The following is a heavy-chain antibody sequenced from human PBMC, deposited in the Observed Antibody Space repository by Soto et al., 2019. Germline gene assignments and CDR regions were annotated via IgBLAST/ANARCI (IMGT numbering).Heavy chain of an antibody. Sequence: QVQLQESGPGLVKPSQTLSLTCTVSGDSISSGGYYWSWIHQHPGKGLEWIGYIYYSGTTYYNPSLGSRVSISADTSENQFSLKVKSVTVADTAVYYCASTYYTGDSGPYDYWGQGTLVTVSS. CDR1: GDSISSGGYY. D-gene: IGHD1-26*01. V-gene: IGHV4-31*03. J-gene: IGHJ4*02. CDR2: IYYSGTT. CDR3: ASTYYTGDSGPYDY.